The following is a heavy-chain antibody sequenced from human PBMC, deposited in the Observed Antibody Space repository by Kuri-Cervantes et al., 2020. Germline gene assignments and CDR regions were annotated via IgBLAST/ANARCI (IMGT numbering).Heavy chain of an antibody. CDR3: ARELKGVRPHYYDSSGYLDY. CDR1: GFTFSSYW. Sequence: GESLKISCAASGFTFSSYWMSWVRQAPGKGLEWVANIKQDGSEKYYVDSVKGRFTISRDNAKNSLYLHMNSLRDEDTAVYYCARELKGVRPHYYDSSGYLDYWGQGTLVTVSS. J-gene: IGHJ4*02. V-gene: IGHV3-7*01. D-gene: IGHD3-22*01. CDR2: IKQDGSEK.